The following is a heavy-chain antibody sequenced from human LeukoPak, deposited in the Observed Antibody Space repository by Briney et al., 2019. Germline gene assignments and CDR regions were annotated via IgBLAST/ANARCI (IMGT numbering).Heavy chain of an antibody. CDR2: ISGSGDST. Sequence: GGSLRLSCEASGFTLSSYAMSWVRQAPGKGLEWVSVISGSGDSTYYADSVEGRCTISRDNSKDALYLQMNSLRAEDTAVYYCARVGYSGYDYDYWGQGTLVTVSS. J-gene: IGHJ4*02. CDR1: GFTLSSYA. D-gene: IGHD5-12*01. CDR3: ARVGYSGYDYDY. V-gene: IGHV3-23*01.